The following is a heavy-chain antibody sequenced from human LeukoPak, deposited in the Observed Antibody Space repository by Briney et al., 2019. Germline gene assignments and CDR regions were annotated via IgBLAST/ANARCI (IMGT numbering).Heavy chain of an antibody. CDR2: ISGSGGST. CDR3: ARGPPDDGFDY. D-gene: IGHD1-1*01. J-gene: IGHJ4*02. CDR1: GFIFSSYA. V-gene: IGHV3-23*01. Sequence: GGSLRLSCAASGFIFSSYAMSWVRQAPGKGLEWVSAISGSGGSTYYADSGKGRFTISRDNSKNTLYLQMNSLRAEDTAVYYCARGPPDDGFDYWGQGTLVTVSS.